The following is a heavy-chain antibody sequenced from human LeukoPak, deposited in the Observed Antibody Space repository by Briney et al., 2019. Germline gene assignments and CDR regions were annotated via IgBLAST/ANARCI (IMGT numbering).Heavy chain of an antibody. V-gene: IGHV3-21*01. Sequence: GGSLRLSCAASGFTFSSYSMNWVRQAPGKGLEWVSSISSSSSYIYYADSVKGRFTISRDNAKNSLYLQMNSLRVEDTAVYYCACHRAPVPAARDYNWFDPWGQGTLVTVSS. J-gene: IGHJ5*02. CDR2: ISSSSSYI. CDR1: GFTFSSYS. D-gene: IGHD2-2*01. CDR3: ACHRAPVPAARDYNWFDP.